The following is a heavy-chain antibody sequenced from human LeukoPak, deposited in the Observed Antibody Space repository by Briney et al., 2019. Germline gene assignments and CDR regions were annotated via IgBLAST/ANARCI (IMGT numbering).Heavy chain of an antibody. Sequence: GASVKVSCKASGYTFSSYGISWVRQAPGQGLEWLGYIGAHNGNTNYAQKVQGRITMTTDTSTSTAYMEMRSLRSDDTAVYYCARDCSGSSCYWIHWGQGTLVTVSS. CDR1: GYTFSSYG. J-gene: IGHJ4*02. CDR3: ARDCSGSSCYWIH. CDR2: IGAHNGNT. V-gene: IGHV1-18*01. D-gene: IGHD2-15*01.